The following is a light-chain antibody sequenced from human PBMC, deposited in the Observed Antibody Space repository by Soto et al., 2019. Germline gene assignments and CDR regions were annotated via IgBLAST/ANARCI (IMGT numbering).Light chain of an antibody. J-gene: IGKJ5*01. CDR1: QTINSR. CDR2: GPS. CDR3: QQYNDWPLT. V-gene: IGKV3-15*01. Sequence: EIVMTQSPATLSVSPGERATLSCRASQTINSRLVWYQQKPGQAPRLLIYGPSTRATGIPARFRGSGSGTEFTLTISGLHSEDSAIYYCQQYNDWPLTFGQGTRLEIK.